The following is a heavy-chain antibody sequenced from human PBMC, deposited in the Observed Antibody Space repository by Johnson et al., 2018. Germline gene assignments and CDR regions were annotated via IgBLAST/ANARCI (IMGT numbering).Heavy chain of an antibody. V-gene: IGHV1-46*01. CDR3: ARGEQWLEY. CDR1: GYTFTNYY. D-gene: IGHD6-19*01. CDR2: INPSGGST. J-gene: IGHJ4*02. Sequence: QVQLVESGAEVKKPGASVKVSCKASGYTFTNYYMHWVRQDPGQGLEWMAIINPSGGSTSYAQKFQGRVIMTRDTSTSTVYMELSSLRSEDTAVYYCARGEQWLEYWGQGTLVTVSS.